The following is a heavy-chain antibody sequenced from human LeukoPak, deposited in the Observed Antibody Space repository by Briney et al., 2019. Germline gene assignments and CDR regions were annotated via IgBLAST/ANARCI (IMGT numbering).Heavy chain of an antibody. D-gene: IGHD2-8*02. CDR3: ARDPYWDDAFDI. Sequence: PSETLSLTCTVSGGSVSSSSYYWGWIRQPPGKGLEWIGSIYYSGTTYYNPSLKSRVTISADTSKNQFSLKLSSVAAADTAVYYCARDPYWDDAFDIWGQGTMVTVSP. J-gene: IGHJ3*02. CDR1: GGSVSSSSYY. CDR2: IYYSGTT. V-gene: IGHV4-39*07.